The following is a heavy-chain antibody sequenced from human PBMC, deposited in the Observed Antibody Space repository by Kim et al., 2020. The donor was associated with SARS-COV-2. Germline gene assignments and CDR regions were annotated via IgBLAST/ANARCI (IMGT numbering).Heavy chain of an antibody. CDR1: GDSVSSNKYY. J-gene: IGHJ5*02. V-gene: IGHV4-39*07. CDR2: MYFSGSS. CDR3: ARDTGLPASGFNRIDP. Sequence: SETLSLTCNVSGDSVSSNKYYWGWIRQSPGKGLEWIGSMYFSGSSYYNPSLKRRVSMSVDTLRNQFSLRLSSVTAADSAVYYCARDTGLPASGFNRIDPWSPGILVTVSS. D-gene: IGHD2-2*01.